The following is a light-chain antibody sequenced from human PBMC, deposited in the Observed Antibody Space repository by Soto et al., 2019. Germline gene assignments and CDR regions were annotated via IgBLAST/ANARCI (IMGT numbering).Light chain of an antibody. V-gene: IGKV1-39*01. CDR3: QQSYSTPRT. J-gene: IGKJ1*01. CDR2: AAS. Sequence: DIQITHSPSCLCSSXEPGVTIPXXASQSISSYLNWYQQKPGKAPKLLIYAASSLQSGVPSRFSGSGSGTDFTLTISSLQPEDFAAYYCQQSYSTPRTFGQGTKVDIK. CDR1: QSISSY.